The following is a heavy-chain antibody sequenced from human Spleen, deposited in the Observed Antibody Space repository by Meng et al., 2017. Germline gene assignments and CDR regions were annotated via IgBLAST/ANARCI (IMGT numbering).Heavy chain of an antibody. CDR1: GFTFSDHY. Sequence: GESLKISCAASGFTFSDHYMDWVRQAPGKGLEWVGRTRNKANSDTTEYAASVKGRFTISRDDSKNSLYLQMNSLKTEDTAVYYCTRDDDYGSGSYDYWGQGTLVTVSS. V-gene: IGHV3-72*01. CDR3: TRDDDYGSGSYDY. CDR2: TRNKANSDTT. D-gene: IGHD3-10*01. J-gene: IGHJ4*02.